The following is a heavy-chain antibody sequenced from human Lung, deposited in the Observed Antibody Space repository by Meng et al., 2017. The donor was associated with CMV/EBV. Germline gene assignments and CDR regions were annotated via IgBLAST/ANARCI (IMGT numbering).Heavy chain of an antibody. D-gene: IGHD3-10*01. CDR1: VVSNSSSKDY. CDR2: IYHSGST. J-gene: IGHJ4*02. Sequence: QLPLHDSCPRFVIPAETMSLTWTLSVVSNSSSKDYWDWIRQPPGKGREWSVAIYHSGSTSYNPSPQSRVTMFVDTSKNQFSLMLTSVTATDTAVYYCARRRGGSGRDCWGQGTLVTVSS. V-gene: IGHV4-39*01. CDR3: ARRRGGSGRDC.